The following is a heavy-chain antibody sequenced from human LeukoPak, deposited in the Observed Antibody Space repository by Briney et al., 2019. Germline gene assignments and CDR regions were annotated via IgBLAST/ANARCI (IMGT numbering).Heavy chain of an antibody. CDR1: GFTFSSYA. J-gene: IGHJ3*01. CDR2: ISGSGGST. CDR3: AKDNHNKHNVVDVVATRPSV. D-gene: IGHD5-12*01. Sequence: GGSLRLSCAASGFTFSSYAMSWVRQAPGKGLEWVSAISGSGGSTYYADSVKGRFTISRDNSKNTLYLQMNSLRAEDTAVYYCAKDNHNKHNVVDVVATRPSVWGQGTMVTVFS. V-gene: IGHV3-23*01.